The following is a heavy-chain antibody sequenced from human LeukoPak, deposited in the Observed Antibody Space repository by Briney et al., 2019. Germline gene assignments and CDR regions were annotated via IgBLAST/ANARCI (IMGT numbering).Heavy chain of an antibody. CDR1: GYTFTSYG. V-gene: IGHV1-18*01. J-gene: IGHJ4*02. CDR2: ISAYNGNT. CDR3: ARVPVSYDSSGYVFDY. D-gene: IGHD3-22*01. Sequence: ASVKVSCKASGYTFTSYGISWVRQAPGQGLEWMGWISAYNGNTNYAQKLQGRVTMTTDTSTSTAYMELRSLRSDDTAVYYCARVPVSYDSSGYVFDYWGQGTLVTVSS.